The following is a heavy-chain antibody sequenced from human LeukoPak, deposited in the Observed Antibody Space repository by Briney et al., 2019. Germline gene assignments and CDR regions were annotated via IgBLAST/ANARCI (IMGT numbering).Heavy chain of an antibody. CDR2: INPNSGGT. V-gene: IGHV1-2*02. Sequence: ASVKVSCKASGYTFTGYYMHWVRQAPGQGLEWMGWINPNSGGTNYAQKFQGRVTMTRDTSISTAYMELSRLRSDDTAVYYCARDLPVYGEYPYYFDYWGQGTLVTVSS. CDR1: GYTFTGYY. J-gene: IGHJ4*02. D-gene: IGHD4-17*01. CDR3: ARDLPVYGEYPYYFDY.